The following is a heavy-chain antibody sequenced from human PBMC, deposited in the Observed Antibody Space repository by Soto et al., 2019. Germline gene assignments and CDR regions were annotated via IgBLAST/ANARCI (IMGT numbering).Heavy chain of an antibody. CDR3: AKDLYDYVWGSYRPPYFQH. CDR2: ISGSGGST. D-gene: IGHD3-16*02. V-gene: IGHV3-23*01. J-gene: IGHJ1*01. CDR1: GFTFSSYA. Sequence: GGSLRLSCAASGFTFSSYAMSWVRQAPGKGLEWVSAISGSGGSTYYADSVKGRFTISRDNSKNTLYLQMNSLRAEDTAVYYCAKDLYDYVWGSYRPPYFQHWGQGTLVTVSS.